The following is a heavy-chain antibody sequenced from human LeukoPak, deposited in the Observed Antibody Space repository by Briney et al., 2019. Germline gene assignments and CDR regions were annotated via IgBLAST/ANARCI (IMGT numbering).Heavy chain of an antibody. D-gene: IGHD3-3*01. Sequence: GGSLRLSCAASGFTFDDYAMHWVRQAPGKGLEWVSLISGDGGSTYYADSVKGRFTISRDNSKNSLYLQMNSLRNEDTALYYCAKDNYDFWSPRYYYYYMDVWGKGTTVTVSS. CDR3: AKDNYDFWSPRYYYYYMDV. CDR2: ISGDGGST. V-gene: IGHV3-43*02. CDR1: GFTFDDYA. J-gene: IGHJ6*03.